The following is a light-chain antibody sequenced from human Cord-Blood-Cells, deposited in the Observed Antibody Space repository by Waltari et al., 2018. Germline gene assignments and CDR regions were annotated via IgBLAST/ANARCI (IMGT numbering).Light chain of an antibody. CDR1: SSNIGSNT. CDR2: SNN. Sequence: QSVLTQPPPASWTPGQRVTITCSGSSSNIGSNTANWYQQLPGTAPKLLIYSNNQRPAGVPDRSSGSKSGTSAALAISGLQSEDEADYYCAAWDDSLKVFGGGTKLTVL. V-gene: IGLV1-44*01. CDR3: AAWDDSLKV. J-gene: IGLJ3*02.